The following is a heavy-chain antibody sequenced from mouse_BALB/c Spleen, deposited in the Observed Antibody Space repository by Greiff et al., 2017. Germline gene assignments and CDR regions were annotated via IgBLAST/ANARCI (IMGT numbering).Heavy chain of an antibody. Sequence: EVKVEESGGGLVKPGGSLKLSCAASGFTFSSYAMSWVRQTPEKRLEWVATISSGGSYTYYPDSVKGRFTISRDNAKNTLYLQMSSLRSEDTAMYYCARRPPNYGYVYWYFDVWGAGTTVTVSS. CDR3: ARRPPNYGYVYWYFDV. J-gene: IGHJ1*01. CDR1: GFTFSSYA. V-gene: IGHV5-9-3*01. D-gene: IGHD1-2*01. CDR2: ISSGGSYT.